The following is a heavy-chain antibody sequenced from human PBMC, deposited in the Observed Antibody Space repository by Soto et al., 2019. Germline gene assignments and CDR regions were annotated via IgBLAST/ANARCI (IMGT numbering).Heavy chain of an antibody. J-gene: IGHJ5*02. CDR1: GGTFSSYA. CDR2: IVPIFGIA. D-gene: IGHD1-1*01. V-gene: IGHV1-69*01. Sequence: QVQLVQSGAEVKKPGSSVKVSCKESGGTFSSYAIAWVRQASGEGLEWMGGIVPIFGIATYAQKFQGRVAITEDEATNTAYMELSSLRSDDTAVYYCAKAAQTRYNWNDLGNWFDPWGQGTLVIVSS. CDR3: AKAAQTRYNWNDLGNWFDP.